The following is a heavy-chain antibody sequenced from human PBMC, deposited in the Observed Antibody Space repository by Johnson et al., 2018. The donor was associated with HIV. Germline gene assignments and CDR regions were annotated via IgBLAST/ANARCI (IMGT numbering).Heavy chain of an antibody. CDR2: ISWNSGSI. Sequence: VQLVESVGGLVQPGRSLRLSCAASGFTFDDYAMHWVRQAPGKGLEWVSGISWNSGSIGYADSVKGRFTISRDNAKNSLYLQMNSLRAEDTALYYCAKGLGWELLTHDAFDIWGQWTMVTVSS. D-gene: IGHD1-26*01. CDR1: GFTFDDYA. J-gene: IGHJ3*02. CDR3: AKGLGWELLTHDAFDI. V-gene: IGHV3-9*01.